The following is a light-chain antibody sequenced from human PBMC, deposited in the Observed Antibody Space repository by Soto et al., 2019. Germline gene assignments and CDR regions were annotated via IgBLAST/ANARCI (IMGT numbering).Light chain of an antibody. CDR3: MQALQSPT. CDR2: FGS. V-gene: IGKV2-28*01. CDR1: QSLLHSTGYNF. J-gene: IGKJ5*01. Sequence: IVMTHSPLCLPVTPGWTASISCRASQSLLHSTGYNFLDWYVQKPGQSPQLLIYFGSNRAPGVPDRFSGSGSGTDFTLKINSVEAEDVGTYYCMQALQSPTFGQGTRLEIK.